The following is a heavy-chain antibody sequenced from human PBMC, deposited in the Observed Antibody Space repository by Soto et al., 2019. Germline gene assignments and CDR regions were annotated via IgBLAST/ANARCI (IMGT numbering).Heavy chain of an antibody. CDR1: GGSFSGYY. CDR2: INHSGST. J-gene: IGHJ5*02. Sequence: PSETLSLTCAVYGGSFSGYYWSWISQPPGRGLEWIGEINHSGSTNYNPSLKSRVTISVDTSKNQFSLKLSSVTAADTAVYYCARGFVVVPAAIDWFDPWGQGTLVTVSS. CDR3: ARGFVVVPAAIDWFDP. V-gene: IGHV4-34*01. D-gene: IGHD2-2*01.